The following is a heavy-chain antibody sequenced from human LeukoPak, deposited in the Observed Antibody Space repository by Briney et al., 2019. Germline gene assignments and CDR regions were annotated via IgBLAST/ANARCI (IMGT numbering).Heavy chain of an antibody. D-gene: IGHD6-19*01. CDR2: ISWSSGSL. Sequence: GGSLRLSCTASGFTFDDYAMHWVRQAPGKGLEWVSGISWSSGSLGYADSVKGRFIISRDNAKNCLYLQMNSLRAEDTAVYYCARDISSIAWYIDYWGQGTLVTVSS. V-gene: IGHV3-9*01. CDR3: ARDISSIAWYIDY. CDR1: GFTFDDYA. J-gene: IGHJ4*02.